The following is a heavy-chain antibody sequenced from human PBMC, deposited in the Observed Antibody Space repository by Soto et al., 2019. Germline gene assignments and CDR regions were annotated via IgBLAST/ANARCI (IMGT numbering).Heavy chain of an antibody. V-gene: IGHV4-30-4*01. CDR3: ACSDCDFWSGYFDY. Sequence: PSETLSLTCTVSGGSISSGDYYWSWIRQPPGKGLEWIGYIYYSGSTYYNPSLKSRVTISVDTSKNQFSLKLSSVTAADTAVYYCACSDCDFWSGYFDYWGQGTLVTVSS. CDR2: IYYSGST. CDR1: GGSISSGDYY. J-gene: IGHJ4*02. D-gene: IGHD3-3*01.